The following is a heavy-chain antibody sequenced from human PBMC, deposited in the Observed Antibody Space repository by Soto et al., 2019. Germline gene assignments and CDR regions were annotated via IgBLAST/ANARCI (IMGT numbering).Heavy chain of an antibody. CDR2: IKEDGGEE. CDR3: ARDEKEYYDSSGYGAY. D-gene: IGHD3-22*01. CDR1: GFTFSSYW. J-gene: IGHJ4*02. Sequence: GGSLRLSCAASGFTFSSYWMSWVRQAPGKGLEWVANIKEDGGEEYYVDSVKGRFTISRDNAKNSVYLQMNSLRAEDTAVYYFARDEKEYYDSSGYGAYWGQGILVTDSS. V-gene: IGHV3-7*01.